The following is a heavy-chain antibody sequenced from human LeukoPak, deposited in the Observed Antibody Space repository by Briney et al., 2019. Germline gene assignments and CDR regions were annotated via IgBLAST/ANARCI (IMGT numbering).Heavy chain of an antibody. CDR3: ARAGSYYGPYYFDY. V-gene: IGHV1-8*03. D-gene: IGHD1-26*01. CDR1: GYTFTSYD. J-gene: IGHJ4*02. Sequence: GASVKVSCKASGYTFTSYDINWGRQATGQGLEWMGWMNPNRGNTGYAQKFQGRVTITRNTSISTAYMELSSLRSEDTAVYYCARAGSYYGPYYFDYWGQGTLVTVSS. CDR2: MNPNRGNT.